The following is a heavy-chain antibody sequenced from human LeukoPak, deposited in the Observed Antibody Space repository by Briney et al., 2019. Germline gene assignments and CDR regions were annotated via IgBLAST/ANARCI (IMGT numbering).Heavy chain of an antibody. J-gene: IGHJ6*02. V-gene: IGHV3-48*01. CDR2: ISSSSSTI. D-gene: IGHD6-6*01. CDR3: ARLAARFTGRRIGSRKPYGMDV. CDR1: GFTFSSYS. Sequence: GGSLRLSCAASGFTFSSYSMNWVRQAPGKGLEWVSYISSSSSTIYYADSVKGRFTISRDNAKNSLYLQMNSLRAEDTAVYYRARLAARFTGRRIGSRKPYGMDVWGQGTTVTVSS.